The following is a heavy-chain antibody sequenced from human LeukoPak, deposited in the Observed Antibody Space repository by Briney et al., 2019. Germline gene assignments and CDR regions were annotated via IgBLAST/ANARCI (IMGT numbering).Heavy chain of an antibody. CDR1: GFTFSSYW. CDR2: IYSGGST. J-gene: IGHJ4*02. D-gene: IGHD3-10*01. Sequence: PGGSLRLSCVASGFTFSSYWMSWVRQAPGKGLEWVSVIYSGGSTYYADSVKGRFTISRDNSKNTLYLQMNSLRAEDTAVYYCARDGGGVFDYWGQGTLVTVSS. V-gene: IGHV3-53*01. CDR3: ARDGGGVFDY.